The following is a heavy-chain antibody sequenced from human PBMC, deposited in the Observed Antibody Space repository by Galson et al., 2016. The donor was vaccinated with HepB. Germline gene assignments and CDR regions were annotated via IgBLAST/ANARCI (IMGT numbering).Heavy chain of an antibody. CDR2: FYGDSTT. D-gene: IGHD3-10*01. J-gene: IGHJ6*04. V-gene: IGHV3-53*01. Sequence: SLRLSCAASGFTVTTSYMTWVRQTPGKGLECVSVFYGDSTTYYAESVRGRFTISRDTSKNTLFLQMNSLRLEDTAVYFCARGRITPVGNVYFYYGLDVWGKGTTVTVSS. CDR3: ARGRITPVGNVYFYYGLDV. CDR1: GFTVTTSY.